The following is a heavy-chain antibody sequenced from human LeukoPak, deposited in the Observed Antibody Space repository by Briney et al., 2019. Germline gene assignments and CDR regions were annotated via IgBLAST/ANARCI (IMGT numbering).Heavy chain of an antibody. CDR1: GFTFSSYE. V-gene: IGHV3-48*03. D-gene: IGHD2-2*01. J-gene: IGHJ4*02. Sequence: PGGALRLSCAASGFTFSSYEMNWVRQAPGKGLEWVSYISSSGSTIYYADSVKGRFTIYRDNAKNSLYLQMNSLRAEDAAVYYCAREVPAGDFDYWGQGTLVTVSS. CDR3: AREVPAGDFDY. CDR2: ISSSGSTI.